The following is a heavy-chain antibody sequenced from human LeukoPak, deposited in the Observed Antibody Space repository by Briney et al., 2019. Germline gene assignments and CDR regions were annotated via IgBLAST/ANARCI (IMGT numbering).Heavy chain of an antibody. Sequence: SVKVSCKASGYTFTSYDINWVRQAPGQGLEWMGGIIPIFGTANYAQKFQGRVTITADESTSTAYMELSSLRSEDTAVYYCARGTGSSALDYWGQGTLVTVSS. CDR3: ARGTGSSALDY. CDR1: GYTFTSYD. D-gene: IGHD1-14*01. J-gene: IGHJ4*02. CDR2: IIPIFGTA. V-gene: IGHV1-69*13.